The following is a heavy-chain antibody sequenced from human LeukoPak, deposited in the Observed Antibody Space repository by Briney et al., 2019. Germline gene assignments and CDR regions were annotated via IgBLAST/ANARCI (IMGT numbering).Heavy chain of an antibody. J-gene: IGHJ4*02. Sequence: SETLSLTCTVSGGSISSGGYYWSWIRQPPGKGLEWIGYIYHSGSTYYNPSLKSRVTISVDRSKNQFSLKLSSVTAADTAVYYCARGSIAALETDRWGQGTLVTVSS. D-gene: IGHD6-6*01. CDR2: IYHSGST. CDR1: GGSISSGGYY. CDR3: ARGSIAALETDR. V-gene: IGHV4-30-2*01.